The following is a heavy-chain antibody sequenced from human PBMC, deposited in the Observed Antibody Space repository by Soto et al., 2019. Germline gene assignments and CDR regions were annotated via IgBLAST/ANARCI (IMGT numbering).Heavy chain of an antibody. D-gene: IGHD1-1*01. CDR3: AKSSKLWREFGP. CDR2: VYSGGST. CDR1: GFTVTSNN. V-gene: IGHV3-53*05. J-gene: IGHJ5*02. Sequence: GGSLRLSCAASGFTVTSNNMIWVRQVAGGGLEWVAVVYSGGSTYYGDSVKGRFTISRDTAKNTMYLQMNNLRREDTAVYYCAKSSKLWREFGPWGQGTLLSVS.